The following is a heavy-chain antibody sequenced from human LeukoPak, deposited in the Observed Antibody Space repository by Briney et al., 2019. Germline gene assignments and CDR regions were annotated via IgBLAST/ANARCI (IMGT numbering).Heavy chain of an antibody. V-gene: IGHV3-30*18. D-gene: IGHD1-26*01. CDR3: AKGGAGYFDY. CDR1: GFTFSSHA. Sequence: PGGSLRLSCAASGFTFSSHAMHWVRQAPGKGLEWVAFISYDGSYKYHADSVKGRFTISRDNSKNTLYLQMSSLRAEDTAVYYCAKGGAGYFDYWGQGTLVAVSS. J-gene: IGHJ4*02. CDR2: ISYDGSYK.